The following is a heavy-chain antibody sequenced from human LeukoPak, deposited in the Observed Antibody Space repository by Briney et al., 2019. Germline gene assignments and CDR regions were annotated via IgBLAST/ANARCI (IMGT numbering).Heavy chain of an antibody. CDR1: GFTFSSYW. Sequence: GGSLRLSCATSGFTFSSYWMHWVRQAPGKGLVWVSRINSDGSSTSYADSVKGRFTISRDNAKDTLYLQMNSLRAEDTAVYYCARAAVRAYNWFDPWGQGTLVTVYS. J-gene: IGHJ5*02. D-gene: IGHD3-10*01. CDR2: INSDGSST. CDR3: ARAAVRAYNWFDP. V-gene: IGHV3-74*01.